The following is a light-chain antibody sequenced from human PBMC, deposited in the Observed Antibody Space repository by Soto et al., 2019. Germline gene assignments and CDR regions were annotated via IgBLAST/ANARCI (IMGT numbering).Light chain of an antibody. Sequence: DIQMTQSPSTLSASVGDRVTITCRASQSISSWLAWYKQTPGKAPKLLIYKASSLEIGVPSRFSGSGSGTKFTLTITSLQPDDFSSYHCQQYNTFPSTFGQGTKLEIK. CDR2: KAS. V-gene: IGKV1-5*03. CDR3: QQYNTFPST. CDR1: QSISSW. J-gene: IGKJ2*01.